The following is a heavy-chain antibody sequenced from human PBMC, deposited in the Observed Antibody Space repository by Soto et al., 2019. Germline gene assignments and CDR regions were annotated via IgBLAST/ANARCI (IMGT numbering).Heavy chain of an antibody. V-gene: IGHV3-30*18. CDR1: GFTFSSYG. CDR3: AKGAAELPGFEY. Sequence: GGSLRLSCAASGFTFSSYGMHWVRQAPGKGLEWVAVISYDGSNKYYADSVKGRFTISRDNSKNTLYLQMNSLRAEDTAVYYCAKGAAELPGFEYWGQGTLVTVSS. D-gene: IGHD1-26*01. CDR2: ISYDGSNK. J-gene: IGHJ4*02.